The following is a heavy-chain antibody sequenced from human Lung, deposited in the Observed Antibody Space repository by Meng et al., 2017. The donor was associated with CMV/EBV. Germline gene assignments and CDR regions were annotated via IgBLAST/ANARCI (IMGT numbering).Heavy chain of an antibody. V-gene: IGHV3-30*18. CDR2: ISNDGGNK. CDR1: GFTFSNYG. Sequence: ASGFTFSNYGLHCVRRAPGKRLEWLAVISNDGGNKHYADSVKGRFTISRDNSKNTLNLQMNSLRPEDTSVYYCAKDLKAYGDYYFDYWGKG. J-gene: IGHJ4*02. D-gene: IGHD4-17*01. CDR3: AKDLKAYGDYYFDY.